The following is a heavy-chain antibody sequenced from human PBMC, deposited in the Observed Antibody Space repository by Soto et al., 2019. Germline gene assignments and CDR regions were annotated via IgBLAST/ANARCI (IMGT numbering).Heavy chain of an antibody. Sequence: QVQLVQSGAEVKKPGASVKVSYKASGYTFTSYDINWVRQATGQGLEWMGWMHPNSGNTGYAQKFQGRVTMTRKTSIHTAYMELTSLRSEDTAVYYWARGLELLWFGELTNWFDPWGQGTLVTVSS. V-gene: IGHV1-8*01. CDR3: ARGLELLWFGELTNWFDP. J-gene: IGHJ5*02. CDR1: GYTFTSYD. CDR2: MHPNSGNT. D-gene: IGHD3-10*01.